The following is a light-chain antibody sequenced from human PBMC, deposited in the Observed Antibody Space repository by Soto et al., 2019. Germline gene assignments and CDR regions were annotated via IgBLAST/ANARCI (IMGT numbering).Light chain of an antibody. V-gene: IGKV1-16*02. CDR3: QQYNSYPLT. CDR1: QDINNY. J-gene: IGKJ5*01. Sequence: DLQMTQSPSSLSASVGDRVTITCRASQDINNYLAWFQQKPGKAPKSLIYAASGLQSGVPSKFSVSGSGTDFTLTISSLQPEDAATYYCQQYNSYPLTFGQGTRLEIK. CDR2: AAS.